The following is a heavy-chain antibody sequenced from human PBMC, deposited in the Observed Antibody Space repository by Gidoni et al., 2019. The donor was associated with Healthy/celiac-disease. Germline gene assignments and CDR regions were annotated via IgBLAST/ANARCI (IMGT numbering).Heavy chain of an antibody. CDR1: GFTFSSYS. CDR2: ISSSSSTI. Sequence: EVQLVESGGGLVQPGGSLRLSCAASGFTFSSYSMNWVRQAPGKGLEWVSYISSSSSTIYYADSGKGRFTISRDNAKNTLYLQMNSLRAEDTAVYYCARGQRRQYSSGWYDYYYYYGMDVWGQGTTVTVS. J-gene: IGHJ6*02. D-gene: IGHD6-19*01. V-gene: IGHV3-48*04. CDR3: ARGQRRQYSSGWYDYYYYYGMDV.